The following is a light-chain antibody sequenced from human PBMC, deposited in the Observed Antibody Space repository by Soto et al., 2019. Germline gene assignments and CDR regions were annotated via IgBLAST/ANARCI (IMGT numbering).Light chain of an antibody. Sequence: QSGLTQPASVSGSPGQSITISCTGTNSDVGGFNYVSWYQQHPDKAPKLIIFEVTDRPSGVSNRFSGSKSGNTASLTISGLQSEDEAEYYCCSYTSRSTLVFGGGTQLTVL. CDR2: EVT. CDR1: NSDVGGFNY. V-gene: IGLV2-14*01. CDR3: CSYTSRSTLV. J-gene: IGLJ2*01.